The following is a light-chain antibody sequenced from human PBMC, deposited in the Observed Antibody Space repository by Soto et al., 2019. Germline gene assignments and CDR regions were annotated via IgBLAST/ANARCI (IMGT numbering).Light chain of an antibody. J-gene: IGKJ1*01. V-gene: IGKV3-20*01. CDR1: QSVISSS. Sequence: EIVLTQSPGTLSLSPGERATLSCRASQSVISSSLAWYQQKPGQAPRLLIYGASSRATGIPDRFSGSGSGTDFTLTISRLEPEDFAVYYCHHYGNSPQTFGQRTKADIK. CDR3: HHYGNSPQT. CDR2: GAS.